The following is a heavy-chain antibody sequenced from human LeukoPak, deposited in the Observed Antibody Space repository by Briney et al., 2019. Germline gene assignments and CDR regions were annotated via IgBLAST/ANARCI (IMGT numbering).Heavy chain of an antibody. J-gene: IGHJ4*02. D-gene: IGHD3-3*01. CDR3: ARVPLGFLERFDY. V-gene: IGHV4-34*01. CDR1: GGSFSDYY. CDR2: INPRGST. Sequence: PETLSLTRAVYGGSFSDYYWSWIRQPPGEGLEWIGEINPRGSTNYNPSLKSRLSISVDTSKNQFSLKLTSVTAADTAVYYCARVPLGFLERFDYWGQGTLVTVSS.